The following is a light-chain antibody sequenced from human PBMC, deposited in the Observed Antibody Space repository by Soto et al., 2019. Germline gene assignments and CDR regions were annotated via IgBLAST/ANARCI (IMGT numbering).Light chain of an antibody. Sequence: EIVMTQSPVTLSVSPGGRATLSCRASQTISGTLAWYQQKPGQAPRLLIHGASTRAPGFPARFSGSGSGTDFTLTIGSLQSEDFAAYYCQQYKNTPHTFGRGTKVDIK. J-gene: IGKJ3*01. CDR2: GAS. CDR1: QTISGT. CDR3: QQYKNTPHT. V-gene: IGKV3-15*01.